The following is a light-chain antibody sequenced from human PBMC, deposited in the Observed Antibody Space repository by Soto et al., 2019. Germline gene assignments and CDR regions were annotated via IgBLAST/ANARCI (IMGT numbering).Light chain of an antibody. CDR2: DVT. CDR1: SSDVGGYNY. Sequence: QSALTQPRSVSGSPGQSVTISCTGTSSDVGGYNYVSWYQQHPGKAPKLMICDVTKRPSGVPDRFSGSKSGNTASLTISGLQAEDEADYYCCSYADTYTYVFGTGTKLTV. J-gene: IGLJ1*01. V-gene: IGLV2-11*01. CDR3: CSYADTYTYV.